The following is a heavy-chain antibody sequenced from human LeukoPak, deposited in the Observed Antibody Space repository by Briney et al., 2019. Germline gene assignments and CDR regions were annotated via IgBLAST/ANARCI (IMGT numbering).Heavy chain of an antibody. CDR2: ITGSGTGT. J-gene: IGHJ4*02. Sequence: GGSLRLSCAASGFTFSTHAMIWVRQAPGKGPEWVSCITGSGTGTYYRDSVKGRFTISRENSNATLYLQMNSLRAEDTAVYYCVKGRDYNDASAYYIGDYWGQGTLVTVSS. V-gene: IGHV3-23*01. CDR3: VKGRDYNDASAYYIGDY. D-gene: IGHD3-22*01. CDR1: GFTFSTHA.